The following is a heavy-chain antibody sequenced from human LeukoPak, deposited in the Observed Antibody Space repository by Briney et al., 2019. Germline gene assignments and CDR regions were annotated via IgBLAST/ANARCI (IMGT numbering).Heavy chain of an antibody. Sequence: PSETLSLTCTVSGGSLSGYYWSWFRQPPGKAPEWIGYIHTSGSTKYNPSLKSRVTISEDMSKNQFSLKMSSVTAADTAVYCARLRGPWYVDSWGQGTLVIVSS. CDR3: ARLRGPWYVDS. J-gene: IGHJ4*02. D-gene: IGHD4-17*01. CDR1: GGSLSGYY. CDR2: IHTSGST. V-gene: IGHV4-4*09.